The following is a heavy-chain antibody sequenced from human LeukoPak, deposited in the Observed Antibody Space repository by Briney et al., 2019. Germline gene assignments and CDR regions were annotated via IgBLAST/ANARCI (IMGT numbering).Heavy chain of an antibody. V-gene: IGHV3-15*01. CDR3: TTDMGAFDI. D-gene: IGHD3-10*01. CDR1: GFSFKDYN. J-gene: IGHJ3*02. Sequence: GGSLRLSCAASGFSFKDYNMHWVRQAPGKGLEWVGRIKSKTDGGTRDYAAPVKGRFTISRDDSKNTLYLQMNSLKTEDTAVYYCTTDMGAFDIWGQGTMVTVSS. CDR2: IKSKTDGGTR.